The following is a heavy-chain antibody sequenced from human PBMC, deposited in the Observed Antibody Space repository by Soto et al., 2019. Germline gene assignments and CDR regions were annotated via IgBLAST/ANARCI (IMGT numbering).Heavy chain of an antibody. CDR1: GYTFTSYG. D-gene: IGHD6-19*01. V-gene: IGHV1-18*01. Sequence: ASVKVSCKASGYTFTSYGISWVRQAPGQGLEWMGWISAYNGNTNYAQKLQGRVTMTTDTSTSTAYMELRSLRSDDTAVYYCARRIAVAGTLWYFDLWGRGTLVTVSS. J-gene: IGHJ2*01. CDR2: ISAYNGNT. CDR3: ARRIAVAGTLWYFDL.